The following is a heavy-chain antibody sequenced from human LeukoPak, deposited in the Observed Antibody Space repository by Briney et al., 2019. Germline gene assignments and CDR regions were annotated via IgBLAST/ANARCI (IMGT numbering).Heavy chain of an antibody. Sequence: ASVKVSCKASGYGFTAYYMHWVRQAPGQGLEWMGWINPNNGGTNYAQKFQGRVTVTRDTSTSTAYMELSGLRSDDTAVYYCARDRPSPVDYWGQGTLVTVSS. V-gene: IGHV1-2*02. J-gene: IGHJ4*02. CDR3: ARDRPSPVDY. CDR2: INPNNGGT. CDR1: GYGFTAYY.